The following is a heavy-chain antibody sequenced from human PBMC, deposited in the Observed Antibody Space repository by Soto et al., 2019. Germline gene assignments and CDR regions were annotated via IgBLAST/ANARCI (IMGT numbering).Heavy chain of an antibody. CDR2: IIPIFGTA. CDR3: AREGHDYVWGSLNWFDP. Sequence: QVQLVQSGAEVKKPGSSVKVSCKASGGTFSSYVISWVRQAPGQGLEWMGGIIPIFGTANYAQKFQGRVKITADESTSRAYMELSSLRSEDTAVYYCAREGHDYVWGSLNWFDPWGQGTLVTVSS. J-gene: IGHJ5*02. D-gene: IGHD3-16*01. V-gene: IGHV1-69*12. CDR1: GGTFSSYV.